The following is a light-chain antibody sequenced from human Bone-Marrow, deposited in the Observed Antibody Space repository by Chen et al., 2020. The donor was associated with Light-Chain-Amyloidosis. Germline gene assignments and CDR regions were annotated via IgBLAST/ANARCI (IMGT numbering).Light chain of an antibody. CDR2: DDS. J-gene: IGLJ3*02. CDR1: NIGSTS. CDR3: QVWDRSSERPV. V-gene: IGLV3-21*02. Sequence: SYVLTQPSSVSVAPGQTATIACGGNNIGSTSVHWYQQTPGQAPLLVVYDDSDRPSGIPERLSSSNSGNTATLTISRVEAGDEADYYCQVWDRSSERPVFGGGTKLTVL.